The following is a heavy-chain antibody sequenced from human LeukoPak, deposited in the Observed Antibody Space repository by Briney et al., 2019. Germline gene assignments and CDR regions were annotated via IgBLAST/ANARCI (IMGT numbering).Heavy chain of an antibody. J-gene: IGHJ4*02. CDR2: NYYSGST. CDR3: ARGSGWYLY. CDR1: GGSISSYY. V-gene: IGHV4-59*12. Sequence: SETLSLTCSVSGGSISSYYWSWIRQPPGKGLEWIGYNYYSGSTDYNPSLKSRVTISVDTSKNQFSLKLTSVTAADTAVYYCARGSGWYLYWGQGTLVTVSS. D-gene: IGHD6-19*01.